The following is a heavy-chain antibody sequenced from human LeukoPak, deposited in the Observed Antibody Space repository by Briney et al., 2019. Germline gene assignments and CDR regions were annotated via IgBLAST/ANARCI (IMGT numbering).Heavy chain of an antibody. CDR3: AGDFELGKKGYYFDY. Sequence: GGSLRLSCAASGFTFSSYGMHWVRQAPGKGLEWVAVIWYDGSNKYYADSVKGRFTISRDNSKNTLYLQMNSLRAEDTAVYYCAGDFELGKKGYYFDYWGQGTLVTVSS. CDR2: IWYDGSNK. J-gene: IGHJ4*02. V-gene: IGHV3-33*01. D-gene: IGHD7-27*01. CDR1: GFTFSSYG.